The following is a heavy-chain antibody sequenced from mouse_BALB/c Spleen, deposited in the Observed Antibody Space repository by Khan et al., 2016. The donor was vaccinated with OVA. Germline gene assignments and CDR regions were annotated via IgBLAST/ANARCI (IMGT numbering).Heavy chain of an antibody. CDR1: GFTFSSYG. V-gene: IGHV5-6-3*01. CDR3: ARDHGYDGGRFAY. J-gene: IGHJ3*01. CDR2: INSNGGST. D-gene: IGHD2-2*01. Sequence: EVELVESGGGLVQPGGSLKLSCAASGFTFSSYGMSWVRQTPDKRLELVATINSNGGSTYYPDSVKGRFTISRDNSKNTLYLQMSNLKSEDTAMYYCARDHGYDGGRFAYWGQGTLVTVSA.